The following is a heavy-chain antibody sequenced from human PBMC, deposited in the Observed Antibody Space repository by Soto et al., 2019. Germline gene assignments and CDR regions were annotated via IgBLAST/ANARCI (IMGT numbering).Heavy chain of an antibody. CDR3: ARSRYDWNDAFDY. CDR1: GYFFTGYF. Sequence: ASVKVSCKASGYFFTGYFIHWLRQAPGQGFQWMGWINPHSGDTDYKQTFQGRVSMTSDTSISTAYMELNSLRSDDTAVYFCARSRYDWNDAFDYWGQGTLVTVSS. CDR2: INPHSGDT. V-gene: IGHV1-2*02. D-gene: IGHD1-20*01. J-gene: IGHJ4*02.